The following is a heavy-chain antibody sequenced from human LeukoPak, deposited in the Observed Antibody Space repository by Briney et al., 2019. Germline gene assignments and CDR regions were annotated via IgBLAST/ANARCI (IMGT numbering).Heavy chain of an antibody. Sequence: SETLSLTCTVSGGSISSSSYYWGWIRQPPGKGLEWIGSIYYSGSTYYNPSLKSRVTISVDTSKNQFSLKLSSVTAADTAVYYCARDPQGSSWYWFDPWGQGTLVTVSS. CDR1: GGSISSSSYY. CDR3: ARDPQGSSWYWFDP. CDR2: IYYSGST. J-gene: IGHJ5*02. V-gene: IGHV4-39*07. D-gene: IGHD6-13*01.